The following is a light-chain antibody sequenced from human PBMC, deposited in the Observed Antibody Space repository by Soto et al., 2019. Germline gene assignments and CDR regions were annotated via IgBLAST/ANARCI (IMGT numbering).Light chain of an antibody. CDR1: QSVSSTY. CDR3: QHCGISQPKIT. CDR2: GAS. Sequence: EIVLTQSLGTLSLSPGERATLSCTASQSVSSTYLAWYQQKPGQAPTLLIYGASSRAIGIPDRFSGSGSGTDFTLTISRLEPEDFAVYYCQHCGISQPKITFGKGTKVEIK. V-gene: IGKV3-20*01. J-gene: IGKJ2*01.